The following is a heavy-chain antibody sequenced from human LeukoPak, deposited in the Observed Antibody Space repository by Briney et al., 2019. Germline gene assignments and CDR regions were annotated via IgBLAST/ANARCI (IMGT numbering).Heavy chain of an antibody. J-gene: IGHJ4*02. CDR3: AKRSTIMVRGVITYYFDY. CDR1: GFTFSIYA. CDR2: ISGSGGST. D-gene: IGHD3-10*01. Sequence: GGSLRLSCAASGFTFSIYAMSWVRQAPGKGLEWVSAISGSGGSTYYADSVKGRFTISRDNSKNTLYLQMNRLRAEDTAVYYCAKRSTIMVRGVITYYFDYWGQGTLVTVSS. V-gene: IGHV3-23*01.